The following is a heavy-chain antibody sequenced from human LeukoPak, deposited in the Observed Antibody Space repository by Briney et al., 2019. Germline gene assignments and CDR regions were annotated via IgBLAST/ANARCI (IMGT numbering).Heavy chain of an antibody. V-gene: IGHV4-59*01. D-gene: IGHD3-3*01. CDR3: ARLFSTRHYDFWSGYYGQPNWFDP. J-gene: IGHJ5*02. Sequence: SETLSLTCTVSGGSISSYYWSWIRQPPGKGLEWIGYIYYSGSTNYNPSLKSRVTISVDTSKNQFSLKLSSVTAADTAVYYCARLFSTRHYDFWSGYYGQPNWFDPWGQGTLVTVSS. CDR2: IYYSGST. CDR1: GGSISSYY.